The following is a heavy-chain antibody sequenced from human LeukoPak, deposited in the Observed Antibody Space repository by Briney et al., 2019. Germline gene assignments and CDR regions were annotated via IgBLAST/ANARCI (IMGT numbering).Heavy chain of an antibody. Sequence: ASATVSCRSSGYAFTIYDINWVRQATGQGLEWMGWMNPNSGNTGYAQKFQGRVTMTRDTSISTAYMELSSLRFEDTAVYYCARVTGSIDYWGQGTLVTVSS. CDR3: ARVTGSIDY. J-gene: IGHJ4*02. D-gene: IGHD1-26*01. V-gene: IGHV1-8*01. CDR1: GYAFTIYD. CDR2: MNPNSGNT.